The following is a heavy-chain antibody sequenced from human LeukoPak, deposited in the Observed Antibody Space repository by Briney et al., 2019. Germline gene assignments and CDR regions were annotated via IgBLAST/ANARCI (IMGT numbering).Heavy chain of an antibody. D-gene: IGHD6-19*01. J-gene: IGHJ4*02. CDR3: ARDLSSSGWFGDFDY. V-gene: IGHV3-53*01. CDR1: GFTVSSNY. CDR2: IYSGGSI. Sequence: QPGGSLRLSCAVSGFTVSSNYMSWVRQAPGKGLEWVSVIYSGGSIYYADSVKGRFTISRDNSKNTLYLQMHSLRVEDTAVYYCARDLSSSGWFGDFDYWGQGTLVTVSS.